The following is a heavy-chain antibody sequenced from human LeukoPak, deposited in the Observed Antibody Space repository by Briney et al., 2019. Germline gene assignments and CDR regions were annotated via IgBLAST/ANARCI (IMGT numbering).Heavy chain of an antibody. D-gene: IGHD3-9*01. Sequence: GASVKVSCKASGYTFTGYYMHWVRQAPGQGLEWMGWINPNSGGTNYARKFQGRVTMTRDTSISTAYMELSRLRSDDTAVYYCARDQLLRYFDWLLPYEYYFDYWGQGTLVTVSS. CDR1: GYTFTGYY. CDR3: ARDQLLRYFDWLLPYEYYFDY. CDR2: INPNSGGT. V-gene: IGHV1-2*02. J-gene: IGHJ4*02.